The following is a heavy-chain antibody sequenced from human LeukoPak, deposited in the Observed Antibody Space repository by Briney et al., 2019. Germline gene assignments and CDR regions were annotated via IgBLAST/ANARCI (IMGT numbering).Heavy chain of an antibody. J-gene: IGHJ5*02. Sequence: PSETLSLTCTVSGGSISSYYWSWIRQPPGKGLERIGYIYYSGSTNYNPSLKSRVTISVDTSKNQFSLKLSSVTAADTAVYYCARTGDYDFWSGYYRYNWFDPWGQGTLVTVSS. CDR1: GGSISSYY. D-gene: IGHD3-3*01. V-gene: IGHV4-59*01. CDR2: IYYSGST. CDR3: ARTGDYDFWSGYYRYNWFDP.